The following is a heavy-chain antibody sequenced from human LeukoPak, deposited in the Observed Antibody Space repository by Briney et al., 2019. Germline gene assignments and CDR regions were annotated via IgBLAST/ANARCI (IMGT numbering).Heavy chain of an antibody. CDR3: ARARVGLLRRYYFDY. Sequence: SETLSLTCAVYGGSFSGYYWSWLRQPPGKGLEWIGEINHSGSTNYNPSLKSRVTISVDTSKNQFSLKLSSVTAADTAVHYCARARVGLLRRYYFDYWGQGTLVTVSS. CDR1: GGSFSGYY. D-gene: IGHD2-15*01. V-gene: IGHV4-34*01. CDR2: INHSGST. J-gene: IGHJ4*02.